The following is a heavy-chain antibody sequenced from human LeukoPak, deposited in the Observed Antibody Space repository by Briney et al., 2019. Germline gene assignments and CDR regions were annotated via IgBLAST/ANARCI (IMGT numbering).Heavy chain of an antibody. CDR3: ARDRGYSYGYSYYFEN. CDR2: IYSGGAT. V-gene: IGHV3-53*01. Sequence: GGSLRLSCAASGFTVSTNYMGWVRQAPGKGLEWVSVIYSGGATFYADSVKGRFTISRDNSRNTLYPQMNSLRAEDTAVYYCARDRGYSYGYSYYFENWGQGTLVTVSS. J-gene: IGHJ4*02. D-gene: IGHD5-18*01. CDR1: GFTVSTNY.